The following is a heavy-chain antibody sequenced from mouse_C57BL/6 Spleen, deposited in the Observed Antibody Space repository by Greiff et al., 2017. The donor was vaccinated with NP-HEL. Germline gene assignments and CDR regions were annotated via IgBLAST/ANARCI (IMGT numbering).Heavy chain of an antibody. J-gene: IGHJ1*03. Sequence: EVQLVESGGGLVKPGGSLKLSCAASGFTFSSYAMSWVRQTPEKRLEWVATISDGGSYTYYPDNVKGRFTISRDNAKNNLYLQMSHLKSEDTAMYYCARDYYGSSRDWYFDVWGTGTTVTVSS. V-gene: IGHV5-4*01. D-gene: IGHD1-1*01. CDR2: ISDGGSYT. CDR1: GFTFSSYA. CDR3: ARDYYGSSRDWYFDV.